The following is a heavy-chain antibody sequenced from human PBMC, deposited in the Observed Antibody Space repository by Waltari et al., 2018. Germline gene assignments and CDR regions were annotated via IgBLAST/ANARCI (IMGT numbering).Heavy chain of an antibody. D-gene: IGHD2-2*01. J-gene: IGHJ4*02. CDR3: ARTLSTRIFDS. CDR2: VNHAGST. CDR1: GGTFTNYY. Sequence: QVELQQWGAGVVTPSETLSRPCAGYGGTFTNYYWSWIRQPPDKGLEWIGEVNHAGSTYYNPSLRSRVTISLDTSKSQFSLKLSSVTATDTAVYYCARTLSTRIFDSWGQGALVTVSS. V-gene: IGHV4-34*01.